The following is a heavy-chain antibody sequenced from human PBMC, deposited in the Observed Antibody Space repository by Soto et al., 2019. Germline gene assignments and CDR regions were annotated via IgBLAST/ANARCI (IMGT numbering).Heavy chain of an antibody. D-gene: IGHD2-21*01. CDR3: ARGLGEDFDY. CDR2: INHSGST. V-gene: IGHV4-34*01. J-gene: IGHJ4*02. CDR1: GGSFSGYY. Sequence: LSLTCAVYGGSFSGYYWSWIRQPPGKGLEWIGEINHSGSTNYNPSLKSRVTISVDTAKNQFSLKLSSVTAAYTAVYYCARGLGEDFDYWGQGTLVTVSS.